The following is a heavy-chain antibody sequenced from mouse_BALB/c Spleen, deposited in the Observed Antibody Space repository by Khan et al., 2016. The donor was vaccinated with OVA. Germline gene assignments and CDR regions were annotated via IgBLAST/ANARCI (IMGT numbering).Heavy chain of an antibody. CDR2: IWAGGST. CDR1: GFSLTSYG. V-gene: IGHV2-9*02. J-gene: IGHJ3*01. D-gene: IGHD1-2*01. CDR3: ARETTATPY. Sequence: VQLQESGPGLVAPSQSLSITCTVSGFSLTSYGVHWVRQPPGKGLEWLGIIWAGGSTNYNSALMSRLSISNDNSKSQVFLKMNSLQTVDTAMYYCARETTATPYGGQWTLVTVSA.